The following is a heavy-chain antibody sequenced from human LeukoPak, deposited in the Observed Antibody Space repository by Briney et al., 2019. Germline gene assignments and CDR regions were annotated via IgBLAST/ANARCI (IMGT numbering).Heavy chain of an antibody. CDR1: GGSISSGGYY. CDR3: ARLSSGSSSWYDIDY. Sequence: SETLCLTCTVSGGSISSGGYYWSWIRQHPVKGLEWIGYIYYSGSTYYNPSLKSRVTISVDTSKNQFSLKLSSVTAADTAVYYCARLSSGSSSWYDIDYWGQGTLVPVSS. V-gene: IGHV4-31*03. D-gene: IGHD6-13*01. CDR2: IYYSGST. J-gene: IGHJ4*02.